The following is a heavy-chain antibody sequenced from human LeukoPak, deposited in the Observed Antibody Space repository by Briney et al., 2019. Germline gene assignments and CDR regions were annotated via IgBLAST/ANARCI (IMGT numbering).Heavy chain of an antibody. J-gene: IGHJ4*02. CDR2: IYSGGST. D-gene: IGHD6-19*01. CDR3: AREKYSSGHPIQY. V-gene: IGHV3-66*01. Sequence: GGSLRLSCAASGFTVSSNCMSWVRQAPGKGLEWVSVIYSGGSTYYADSVKGRFTISRDNSKNTLYLQMNSLRAEDTAVYYCAREKYSSGHPIQYWGQGTLVTVSS. CDR1: GFTVSSNC.